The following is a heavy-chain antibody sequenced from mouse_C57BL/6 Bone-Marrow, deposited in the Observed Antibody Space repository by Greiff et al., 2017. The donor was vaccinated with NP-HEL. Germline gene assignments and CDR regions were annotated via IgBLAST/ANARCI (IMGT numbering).Heavy chain of an antibody. CDR1: GFTFSSYA. D-gene: IGHD1-1*01. V-gene: IGHV5-4*03. Sequence: EVMLVESGGGLVKPGGSLKLSCAASGFTFSSYAMSWVRQTPEKRLEWVATISDGGSYTYYPDNVKGRFTISRDNAKNNLYLQMSHLKSEDTAMYYCARALYYGSSYNFDYWGQGTTLTVSS. CDR2: ISDGGSYT. J-gene: IGHJ2*01. CDR3: ARALYYGSSYNFDY.